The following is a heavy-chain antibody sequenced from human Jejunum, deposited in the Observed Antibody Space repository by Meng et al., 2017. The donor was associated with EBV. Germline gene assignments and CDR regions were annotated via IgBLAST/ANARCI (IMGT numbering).Heavy chain of an antibody. CDR3: ARGGPDFGDYVPFDY. CDR1: GDSITRGAYL. CDR2: IYHIGST. D-gene: IGHD4-17*01. J-gene: IGHJ4*02. V-gene: IGHV4-30-2*01. Sequence: QLYLHDSGSGLVKPSQTLSLTRAVSGDSITRGAYLWIWIRQPPGKGLEWIGNIYHIGSTYYNPSLKSRVTISVDRSKNQFSLKLTSVTAADTAVYYCARGGPDFGDYVPFDYWGQGTLVTVSS.